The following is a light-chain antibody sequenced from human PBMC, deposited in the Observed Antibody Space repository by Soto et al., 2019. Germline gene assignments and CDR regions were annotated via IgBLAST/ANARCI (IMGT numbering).Light chain of an antibody. Sequence: QSVLTQPPSASGTPGQRVTISCSGSNSNIGSNAVNWYLQLPGTAAKVVIYRNNQRLYVFLDRFSGSKSGTSATLSIKGLLSPDEAAYYRAAWDDRLNGVVFGGGTKVTVL. J-gene: IGLJ2*01. V-gene: IGLV1-44*01. CDR2: RNN. CDR3: AAWDDRLNGVV. CDR1: NSNIGSNA.